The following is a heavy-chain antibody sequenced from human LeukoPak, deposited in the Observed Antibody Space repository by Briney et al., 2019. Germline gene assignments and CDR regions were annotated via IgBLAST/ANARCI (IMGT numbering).Heavy chain of an antibody. CDR1: GYSFSSYW. CDR3: ARDGGGVSSWVSH. CDR2: IDPGDSFT. J-gene: IGHJ4*02. Sequence: GESLKISCKGSGYSFSSYWISWVRQMLGKGLERMGRIDPGDSFTKYRPSLEGRVTISVDKSLSTVYLQWSSLKASDTAIYYCARDGGGVSSWVSHWGQGTLVTVSS. V-gene: IGHV5-10-1*01. D-gene: IGHD2-8*02.